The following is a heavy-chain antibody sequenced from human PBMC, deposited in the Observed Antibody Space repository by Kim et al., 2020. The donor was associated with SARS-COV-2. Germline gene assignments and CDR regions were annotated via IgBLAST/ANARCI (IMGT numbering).Heavy chain of an antibody. CDR1: GFTFSDSA. CDR2: IRSKANTYAT. CDR3: TRVPGTPLAFWDAFDI. V-gene: IGHV3-73*01. J-gene: IGHJ3*02. Sequence: GGSLRLSCAASGFTFSDSAIHWVRQASGKGLEWVGRIRSKANTYATAYAAPVKGRFTISRDDSKNTAYLQMNSLKTEDTAVYFCTRVPGTPLAFWDAFDIWGQGTMVTVSS. D-gene: IGHD1-1*01.